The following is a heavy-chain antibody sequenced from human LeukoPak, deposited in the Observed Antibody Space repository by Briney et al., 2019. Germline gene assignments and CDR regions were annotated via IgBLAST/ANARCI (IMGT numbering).Heavy chain of an antibody. J-gene: IGHJ5*02. Sequence: SETLSLTCSVSGGSIYNYYWSWIRQPPGKGLEWIGHISHSGSTSYHPSLTSRVTISVDMSKNQFSLNLTSVTAADTAVYYCTRGGGSTSGWYNWFDPWGQGTLDTVSS. CDR1: GGSIYNYY. D-gene: IGHD6-19*01. CDR2: ISHSGST. CDR3: TRGGGSTSGWYNWFDP. V-gene: IGHV4-59*01.